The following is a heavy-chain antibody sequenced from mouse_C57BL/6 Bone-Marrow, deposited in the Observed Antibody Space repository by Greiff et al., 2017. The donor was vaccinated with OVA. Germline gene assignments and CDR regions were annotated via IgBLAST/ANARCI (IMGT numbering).Heavy chain of an antibody. J-gene: IGHJ4*01. CDR2: IDPETGGT. D-gene: IGHD2-3*01. CDR1: GYTFTDYE. CDR3: TRAEGYDPHGGYAMDY. Sequence: QVQLQQSGAELVRPGASVTLSCKASGYTFTDYEMHWVKQTPVHGLEWIGAIDPETGGTAYNQKFKGKAILTADKSSSTAYMELRSLTSEDSAVYYCTRAEGYDPHGGYAMDYWGQGTSVTVSS. V-gene: IGHV1-15*01.